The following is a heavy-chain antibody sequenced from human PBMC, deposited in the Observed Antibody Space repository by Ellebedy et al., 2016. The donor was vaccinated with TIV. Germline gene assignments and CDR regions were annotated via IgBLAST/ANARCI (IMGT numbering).Heavy chain of an antibody. CDR3: ARVGWGYSGGEDN. D-gene: IGHD5-12*01. Sequence: ASVKVSCKASGFTFTSFGISWVRQAPGQGLEWMGWISVYNGNTNYAQNLQGRGSMTTDTSTRTAYMELGSLRSDETAVYYCARVGWGYSGGEDNWGQGTLVTVSS. V-gene: IGHV1-18*04. J-gene: IGHJ4*02. CDR1: GFTFTSFG. CDR2: ISVYNGNT.